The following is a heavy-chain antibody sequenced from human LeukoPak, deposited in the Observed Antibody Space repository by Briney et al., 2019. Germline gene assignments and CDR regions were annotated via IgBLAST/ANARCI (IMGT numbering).Heavy chain of an antibody. D-gene: IGHD3-10*01. V-gene: IGHV3-74*01. Sequence: GGSLRLSCAASGFTFSSYWMHWVRQAPGKGRVWVLRINSDGSSTSYADSVKGRFTISRDNAKNTLYLQMISLRAEDTAVYYCAKVAHYYGSGSYSEYYFDYWGQGTLVTVSS. CDR1: GFTFSSYW. J-gene: IGHJ4*02. CDR3: AKVAHYYGSGSYSEYYFDY. CDR2: INSDGSST.